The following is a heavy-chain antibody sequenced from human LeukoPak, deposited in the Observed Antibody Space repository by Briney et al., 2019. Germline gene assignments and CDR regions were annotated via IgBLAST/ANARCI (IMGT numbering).Heavy chain of an antibody. Sequence: GASVKVSCKASGYTFTSYDINWVRQATGQGFEWRGWMNPNSGNTGYAQKFQGRVSMTWNTSISTAYMELSSLKSEDTAVYYCGKIGAAARRTPNPRWFDPWGQGTLVTVSS. J-gene: IGHJ5*02. CDR3: GKIGAAARRTPNPRWFDP. CDR2: MNPNSGNT. V-gene: IGHV1-8*01. CDR1: GYTFTSYD. D-gene: IGHD6-6*01.